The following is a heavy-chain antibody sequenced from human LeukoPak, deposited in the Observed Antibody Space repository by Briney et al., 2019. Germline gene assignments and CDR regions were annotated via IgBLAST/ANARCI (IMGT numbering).Heavy chain of an antibody. J-gene: IGHJ4*02. D-gene: IGHD1-26*01. CDR2: IYPGDSDT. CDR3: ARPEGPYMWELARVDY. V-gene: IGHV5-51*01. Sequence: GESLKISCKGSGYSFTSYWIGWVRQMPGKGLEWMGIIYPGDSDTRYSPSFQGQVTISADKSISTAYLQWSSLKASDTAMYYCARPEGPYMWELARVDYWGQGTLVTVSS. CDR1: GYSFTSYW.